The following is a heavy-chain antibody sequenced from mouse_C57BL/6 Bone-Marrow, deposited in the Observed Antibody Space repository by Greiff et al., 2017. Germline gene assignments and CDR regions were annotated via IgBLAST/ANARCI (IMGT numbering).Heavy chain of an antibody. D-gene: IGHD1-1*01. CDR3: ARFRSLLRYPASDYFDY. V-gene: IGHV1-9*01. CDR1: GYTFTGYW. CDR2: ILPGSGST. Sequence: QVQLQQSGAELMKPGASVKLSCKATGYTFTGYWIEWVKQRPGHGLEWIGEILPGSGSTNYNEKFKGKATFTADTSSNTAYMQLSSLTTEDSAIYYWARFRSLLRYPASDYFDYWGQGTTLTVSS. J-gene: IGHJ2*01.